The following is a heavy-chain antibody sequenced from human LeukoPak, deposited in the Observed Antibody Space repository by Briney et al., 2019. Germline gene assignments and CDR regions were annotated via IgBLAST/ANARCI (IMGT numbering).Heavy chain of an antibody. CDR3: ARSGGLLWFGELLQKNLYYYGMDV. CDR1: GFTFDDYA. CDR2: ISWNSGSI. D-gene: IGHD3-10*01. V-gene: IGHV3-9*01. Sequence: GGSLRLSCAASGFTFDDYAMHWVRQAPGKGLEWVSGISWNSGSIGYADSVKGRFTISRDNAKNSLYLQMNSLRAEDTALYYCARSGGLLWFGELLQKNLYYYGMDVWGQGTTVTVSS. J-gene: IGHJ6*02.